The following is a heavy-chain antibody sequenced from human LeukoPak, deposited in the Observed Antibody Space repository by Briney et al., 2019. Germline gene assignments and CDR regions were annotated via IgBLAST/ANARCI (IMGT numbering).Heavy chain of an antibody. CDR3: ARGGDYYDNSGLDY. Sequence: PSETLSPTCAVSGGSISSGGYSWSWIRQPPGKGLEWIGYIYHSGNTYYSPSLKSRVTILVDRSKNQFSLKLSSVTAADTAVYYCARGGDYYDNSGLDYWSQGTLVTVSS. V-gene: IGHV4-30-2*01. D-gene: IGHD3-22*01. CDR1: GGSISSGGYS. CDR2: IYHSGNT. J-gene: IGHJ4*02.